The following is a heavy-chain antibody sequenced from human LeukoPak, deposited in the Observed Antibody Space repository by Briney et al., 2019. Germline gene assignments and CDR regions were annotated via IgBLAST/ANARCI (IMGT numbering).Heavy chain of an antibody. CDR3: ARDLAWKWLSSGIDY. Sequence: GGSLRLSCAASGFTFSSYAMHWVRQAPGKGLEWVAVILYDGSNKYYADSVRGRFTISRDNSKNTLYLQMNSLRAEDTAVYYCARDLAWKWLSSGIDYWGQGTLVTVSS. J-gene: IGHJ4*02. D-gene: IGHD3-22*01. CDR1: GFTFSSYA. V-gene: IGHV3-30*04. CDR2: ILYDGSNK.